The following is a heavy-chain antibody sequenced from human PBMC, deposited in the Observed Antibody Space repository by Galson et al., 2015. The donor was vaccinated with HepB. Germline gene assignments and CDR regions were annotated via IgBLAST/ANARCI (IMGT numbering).Heavy chain of an antibody. D-gene: IGHD3-22*01. V-gene: IGHV3-30-3*01. J-gene: IGHJ4*02. CDR3: ARETSSGHYYVGEYFDY. CDR2: ISYDGSNK. CDR1: GFTFSSYA. Sequence: SLRLSCAASGFTFSSYAMHWVRQAPGKGLEWVAVISYDGSNKYYADSVKGRFTISRDNSKNTLYLQMNSLRAEDTAVYYCARETSSGHYYVGEYFDYWGQGTLVTVSS.